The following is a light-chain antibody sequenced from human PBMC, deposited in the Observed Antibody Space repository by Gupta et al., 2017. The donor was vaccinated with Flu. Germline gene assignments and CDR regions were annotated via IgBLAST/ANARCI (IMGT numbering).Light chain of an antibody. Sequence: DVVMTPSPLSLPVALGQPASISCRSSQSLVYSDGNTVLHWFQQRPGQSPRRLIYLVSHRDSGVPDRFRGSCSGTDFTLKISRVEAEDVGVYFRMQGAHWPWAFGQGTKVEIK. CDR2: LVS. V-gene: IGKV2-30*01. CDR1: QSLVYSDGNTV. J-gene: IGKJ1*01. CDR3: MQGAHWPWA.